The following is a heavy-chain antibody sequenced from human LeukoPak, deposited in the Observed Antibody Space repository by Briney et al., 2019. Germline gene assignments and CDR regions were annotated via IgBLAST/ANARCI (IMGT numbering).Heavy chain of an antibody. D-gene: IGHD3-16*01. CDR3: ARERNDYVSPDY. CDR1: GGSISSSSYY. Sequence: SETLSLTCAVSGGSISSSSYYWGWIRQPPGKGREWIGSIYYSGSTYYNPSLKSRVTISVDTSKNQFSLTLSSVTAADTAVYYCARERNDYVSPDYWGQGTLVTVSS. J-gene: IGHJ4*02. CDR2: IYYSGST. V-gene: IGHV4-39*07.